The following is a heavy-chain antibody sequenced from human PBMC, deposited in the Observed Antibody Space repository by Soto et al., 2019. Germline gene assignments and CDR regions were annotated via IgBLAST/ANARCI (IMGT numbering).Heavy chain of an antibody. CDR2: ISDSGGNT. V-gene: IGHV3-23*01. Sequence: EVQLLESGGGLAQPGGSLRLSCAASGFTFSNYAMAWVRQAPGKGLEWVSVISDSGGNTYNPDAVRGRFTFSRDNSTNTLYLQMNSRRASDTAVYYCAKNRRAYYFDSSQAFELCGQGTMVTVSA. J-gene: IGHJ3*01. D-gene: IGHD3-22*01. CDR3: AKNRRAYYFDSSQAFEL. CDR1: GFTFSNYA.